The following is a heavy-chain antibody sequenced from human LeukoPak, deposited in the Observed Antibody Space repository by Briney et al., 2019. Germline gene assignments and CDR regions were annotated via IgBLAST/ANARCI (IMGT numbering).Heavy chain of an antibody. D-gene: IGHD3-22*01. CDR3: VKYYYDSSGYYHEYFQH. Sequence: SVKVSCKASGGTFSSYAISWVRQAPGQGLEWMGRIIPILGIANYAQKFQGRVTITADKSTSTAYMELSSLRSEDTAVYYCVKYYYDSSGYYHEYFQHWGQGTLVTVSS. J-gene: IGHJ1*01. V-gene: IGHV1-69*04. CDR1: GGTFSSYA. CDR2: IIPILGIA.